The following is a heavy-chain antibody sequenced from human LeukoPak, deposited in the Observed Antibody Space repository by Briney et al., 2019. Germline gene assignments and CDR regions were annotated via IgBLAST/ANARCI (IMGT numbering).Heavy chain of an antibody. Sequence: PSETLSLTCTVSGVSISSYYWSWIRQPPGKGLEWIAYISYTGSTNYNPSLKSRVTISVDTSKNQFSLKLNSVTAADTAVYYCARDLRGPNDYWGQGTLVTVSS. CDR2: ISYTGST. CDR1: GVSISSYY. CDR3: ARDLRGPNDY. V-gene: IGHV4-59*01. D-gene: IGHD3-9*01. J-gene: IGHJ4*02.